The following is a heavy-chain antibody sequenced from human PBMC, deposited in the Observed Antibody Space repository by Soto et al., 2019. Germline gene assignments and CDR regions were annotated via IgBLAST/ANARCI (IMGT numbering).Heavy chain of an antibody. CDR2: SSSSGAYT. Sequence: QVQLVESGGGLVEPGGSLRLSCAASGFNVGDNYMTWIRQAPGKGLEWLSYSSSSGAYTNYADSVKGRFTISRDNAKNSLYLQRDSLRAADTAVYFCARASGRRHVFTFDYGLDVWGQGTTVTVSS. J-gene: IGHJ6*02. V-gene: IGHV3-11*06. CDR3: ARASGRRHVFTFDYGLDV. D-gene: IGHD3-16*01. CDR1: GFNVGDNY.